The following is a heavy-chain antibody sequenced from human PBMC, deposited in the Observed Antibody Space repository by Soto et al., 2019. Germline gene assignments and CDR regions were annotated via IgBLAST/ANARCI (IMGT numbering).Heavy chain of an antibody. V-gene: IGHV4-61*01. CDR1: GGSVSSGSYY. Sequence: SETLSLTCTVSGGSVSSGSYYWSWIRHPPGKGLEWIGYIYYSGSTNYNPSLKSRVTISVDTSKNQFSLKLSSVTAADTAVYYCVRAGGGWSFDRWGQGTLITVSS. CDR3: VRAGGGWSFDR. J-gene: IGHJ4*02. CDR2: IYYSGST. D-gene: IGHD6-19*01.